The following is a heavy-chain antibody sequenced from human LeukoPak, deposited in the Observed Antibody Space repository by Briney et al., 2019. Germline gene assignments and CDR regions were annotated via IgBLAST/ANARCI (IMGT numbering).Heavy chain of an antibody. CDR3: ARSPGGDAAGTGFDY. V-gene: IGHV4-59*08. J-gene: IGHJ4*02. Sequence: ASETLSLTCTASDDSISRDFWTWIRQPPGKGLEWIGYIYYSGSTNYNPSLKSRVTISVDTSKNQFSLKLSSVTAADTAVYYCARSPGGDAAGTGFDYWGQGTLVTVSS. CDR2: IYYSGST. CDR1: DDSISRDF. D-gene: IGHD6-13*01.